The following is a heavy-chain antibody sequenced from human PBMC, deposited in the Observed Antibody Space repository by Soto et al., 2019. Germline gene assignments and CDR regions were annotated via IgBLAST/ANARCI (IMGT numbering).Heavy chain of an antibody. CDR3: ARESYYYDSSGYLDYGMDV. Sequence: GASVKVSCKASGYTFTSYGISWVRQAPGQGLEWMGWISAYNGNTNYAQKLQGRVTMTTDTSTSTANMELRSLRSDDTAVYYCARESYYYDSSGYLDYGMDVWGQGTTVTVSS. CDR1: GYTFTSYG. D-gene: IGHD3-22*01. J-gene: IGHJ6*02. V-gene: IGHV1-18*01. CDR2: ISAYNGNT.